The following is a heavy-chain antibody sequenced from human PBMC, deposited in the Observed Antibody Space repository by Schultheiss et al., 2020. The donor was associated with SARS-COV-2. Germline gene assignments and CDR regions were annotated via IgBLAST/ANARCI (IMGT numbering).Heavy chain of an antibody. CDR2: ISSSSSYI. D-gene: IGHD2-8*01. J-gene: IGHJ2*01. Sequence: GESLKISCAASGFTFSSYSMNWVRQAPGKGLEWVSYISSSSSYIYYADSVKGRFTISRDNAKNSLYLQMNSLRAEDTAVYYCASLVSGYWYFDLWGRGTLVTVSS. CDR1: GFTFSSYS. CDR3: ASLVSGYWYFDL. V-gene: IGHV3-21*05.